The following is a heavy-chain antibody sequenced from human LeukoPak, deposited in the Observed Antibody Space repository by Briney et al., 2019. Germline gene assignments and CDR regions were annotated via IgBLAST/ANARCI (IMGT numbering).Heavy chain of an antibody. D-gene: IGHD5-12*01. CDR1: GITFSNFA. CDR2: IIGSSGDT. J-gene: IGHJ4*02. V-gene: IGHV3-23*01. Sequence: PGGSLRLSCAASGITFSNFAMSWVRQAPGKGLEWVSLIIGSSGDTFYADSVKGRFTTSRDNSKNRLYLQMNSLRAEDTALYYCAKGAYDYIEMGYFDSWGQGILVTVSS. CDR3: AKGAYDYIEMGYFDS.